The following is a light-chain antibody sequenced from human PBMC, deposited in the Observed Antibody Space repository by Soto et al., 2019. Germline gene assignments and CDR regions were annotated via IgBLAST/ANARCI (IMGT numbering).Light chain of an antibody. V-gene: IGLV2-14*03. CDR3: SSYTTSSTRV. Sequence: QSVLAQPASVSGSPGQSITISCTGTSSDVGAYDFVSWYQQHPDKAPKLMIYEVSNRPSGGSYRFSGSKSVNTATLTISGIQAEDEADYYCSSYTTSSTRVFGIGTRSPS. CDR1: SSDVGAYDF. CDR2: EVS. J-gene: IGLJ1*01.